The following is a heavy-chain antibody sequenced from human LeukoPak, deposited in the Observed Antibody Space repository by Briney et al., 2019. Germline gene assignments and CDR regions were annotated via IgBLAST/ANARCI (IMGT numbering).Heavy chain of an antibody. CDR3: ARLGTTVTTDY. CDR2: IYYRGST. J-gene: IGHJ4*02. D-gene: IGHD4-17*01. Sequence: KPLETLSLTCTVSGGSISSSSYYWGWIRQPPGKGLEWIGSIYYRGSTYYNPSLKSRVTISVDTSKNQFSLKLSSVTAADTAVYYCARLGTTVTTDYWGQGTLVTVSS. CDR1: GGSISSSSYY. V-gene: IGHV4-39*01.